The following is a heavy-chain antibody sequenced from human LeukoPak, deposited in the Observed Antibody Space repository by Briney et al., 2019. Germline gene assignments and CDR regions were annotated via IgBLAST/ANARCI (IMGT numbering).Heavy chain of an antibody. J-gene: IGHJ5*02. V-gene: IGHV4-38-2*02. CDR3: AREGLNMVRGVIPKEAWGWFDP. D-gene: IGHD3-10*01. Sequence: PSETLSLTCTVSGYSISSGYYWGWIRQPPGKGLEWIGSIYQSGSTYYNPSLKSRVTISVDTSKNQFSLKLSSVTAADTAVYYCAREGLNMVRGVIPKEAWGWFDPWGQGTLVTVSS. CDR2: IYQSGST. CDR1: GYSISSGYY.